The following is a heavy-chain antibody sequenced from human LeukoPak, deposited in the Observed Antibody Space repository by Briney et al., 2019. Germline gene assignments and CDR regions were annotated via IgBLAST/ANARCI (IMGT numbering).Heavy chain of an antibody. CDR2: IYYSGST. CDR1: GGSISSSSYY. D-gene: IGHD3-3*01. V-gene: IGHV4-39*01. CDR3: ARLHSFWSGYPPDY. J-gene: IGHJ4*02. Sequence: NTSETLSLTCTVSGGSISSSSYYWGGIRQPPGKGLEWIGSIYYSGSTYYNPSLKSRVTISVDTSKNQFSLKLSSVTAADTAVYYCARLHSFWSGYPPDYWGQGTLVTVSS.